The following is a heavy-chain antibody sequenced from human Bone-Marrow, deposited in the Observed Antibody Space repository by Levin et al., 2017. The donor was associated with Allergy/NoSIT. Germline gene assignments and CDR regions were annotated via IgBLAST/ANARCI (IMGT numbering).Heavy chain of an antibody. Sequence: SETLSLTCALSGGSISSGGSSWSWIRQPPGMGLEWIGYIFHTGSTYYNSSLKSRVTISVDRSKNQFSLKLTSVTAADTAVYYCARSFTMLQGGFDPWGQGILVTVS. CDR1: GGSISSGGSS. CDR3: ARSFTMLQGGFDP. J-gene: IGHJ5*02. D-gene: IGHD3-10*01. V-gene: IGHV4-30-2*01. CDR2: IFHTGST.